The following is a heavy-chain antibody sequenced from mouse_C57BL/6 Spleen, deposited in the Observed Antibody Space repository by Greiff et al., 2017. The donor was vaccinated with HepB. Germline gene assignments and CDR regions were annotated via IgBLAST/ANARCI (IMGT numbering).Heavy chain of an antibody. J-gene: IGHJ4*01. V-gene: IGHV2-2*01. CDR1: GFSLTSYG. Sequence: QVQLKQSGPGLVQPSQSLSITCTVSGFSLTSYGVHWVRQSPGKGLEWLGVIWSGGSTDYNAAFISRLSISKDNSKSQVFFKMNSLQADDTAIYYCARNSIYYDYSYAMDYWGQGTSVTVSS. CDR2: IWSGGST. CDR3: ARNSIYYDYSYAMDY. D-gene: IGHD2-4*01.